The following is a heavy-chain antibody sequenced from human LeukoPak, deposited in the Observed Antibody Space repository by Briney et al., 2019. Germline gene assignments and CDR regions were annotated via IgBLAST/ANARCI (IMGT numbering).Heavy chain of an antibody. D-gene: IGHD5-12*01. Sequence: GGSLRLSCAASGFTVSSNYMGWVRQAPGKGLEWVSVIYSGGSTYYADSVKGRFTISRDNSKNTLYLQMNSLRAEDTAVYYCARCVMGYSGYDLGYWGQGTLVTVSS. J-gene: IGHJ4*02. V-gene: IGHV3-53*01. CDR2: IYSGGST. CDR3: ARCVMGYSGYDLGY. CDR1: GFTVSSNY.